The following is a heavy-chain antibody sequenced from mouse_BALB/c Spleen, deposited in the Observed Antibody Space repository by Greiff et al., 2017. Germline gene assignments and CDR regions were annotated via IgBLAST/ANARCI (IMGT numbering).Heavy chain of an antibody. D-gene: IGHD1-1*01. CDR3: AREYYGSSFWYFDV. V-gene: IGHV5-6-5*01. J-gene: IGHJ1*01. CDR1: GFTFSSYA. Sequence: EVQGVESGGGLVKPGGSLKLSCAASGFTFSSYAMSWVRQTPEKRLEWVASISSGGSTYYPDSVKGRFTISRDNARNILYLQMSSLRSEDTAMYYCAREYYGSSFWYFDVWGAGTTVTVSS. CDR2: ISSGGST.